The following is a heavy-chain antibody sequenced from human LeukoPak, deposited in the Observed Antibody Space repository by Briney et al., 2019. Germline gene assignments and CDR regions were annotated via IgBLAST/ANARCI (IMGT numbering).Heavy chain of an antibody. D-gene: IGHD3-3*01. Sequence: GGSLRLSCAASAFTFRSYEMSWVRQAPGKGLEWLAAISGDGDSTYYADSVKGRFTISRDNSENTVYLQMNSLRADGTAVYYCARDFWDDFEYFDLWGRGTLVTVSS. CDR1: AFTFRSYE. CDR3: ARDFWDDFEYFDL. J-gene: IGHJ2*01. CDR2: ISGDGDST. V-gene: IGHV3-23*01.